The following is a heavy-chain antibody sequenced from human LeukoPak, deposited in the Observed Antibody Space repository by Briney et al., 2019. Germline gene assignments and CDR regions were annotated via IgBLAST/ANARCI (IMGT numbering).Heavy chain of an antibody. Sequence: KPSETLSLTCTVSRGSVSSSTYYWSWVRQPPGKGLEWIASIYYTGSTYYIPSLKSRVTISLDMSKNEFFLTMTSVTAADTAVYFCTADKKGSPHYWGQGTQVTVSS. J-gene: IGHJ4*02. CDR2: IYYTGST. CDR1: RGSVSSSTYY. V-gene: IGHV4-39*07. CDR3: TADKKGSPHY. D-gene: IGHD6-13*01.